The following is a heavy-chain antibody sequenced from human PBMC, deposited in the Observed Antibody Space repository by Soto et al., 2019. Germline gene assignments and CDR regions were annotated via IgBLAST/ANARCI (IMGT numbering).Heavy chain of an antibody. V-gene: IGHV1-69*01. CDR2: IIPIFGTA. D-gene: IGHD2-21*01. J-gene: IGHJ6*02. CDR3: ARDCVVGGQDYYYYGMDV. Sequence: QVQLVQSGAEVKKPGSSVKVSCKASGGTFSSYAISWVRQAPGQGLEWMGGIIPIFGTANYAQKFQGRVTITADESTSTAYMELSSLRSEDTAVYYCARDCVVGGQDYYYYGMDVWGQGTTVTVSS. CDR1: GGTFSSYA.